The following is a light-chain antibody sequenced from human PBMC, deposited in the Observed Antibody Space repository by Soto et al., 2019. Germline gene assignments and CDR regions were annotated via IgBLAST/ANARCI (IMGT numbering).Light chain of an antibody. CDR1: QSVGTR. Sequence: EILLTQSPDTLSLSPGERATLSCRAAQSVGTRLAWYQHKTGQAPRLLISGASSRATGIPDRFTGSGSETSFTLTSSRLEPEDFALYYCQHYQSGHPITCGQGTRLEI. CDR2: GAS. V-gene: IGKV3-20*01. J-gene: IGKJ5*01. CDR3: QHYQSGHPIT.